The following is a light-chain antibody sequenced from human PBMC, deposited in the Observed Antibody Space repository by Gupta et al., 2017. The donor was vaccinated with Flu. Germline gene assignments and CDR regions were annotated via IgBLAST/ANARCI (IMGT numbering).Light chain of an antibody. J-gene: IGLJ1*01. Sequence: TSSDVDGYNYVSWFQQHPGKAPKLLIFDVSNRPSGLSNRFSGSKSGNTASLTISGLQAEDEADYYCSSYTSSRTSVFGTGTKVTVL. CDR2: DVS. V-gene: IGLV2-14*04. CDR1: SSDVDGYNY. CDR3: SSYTSSRTSV.